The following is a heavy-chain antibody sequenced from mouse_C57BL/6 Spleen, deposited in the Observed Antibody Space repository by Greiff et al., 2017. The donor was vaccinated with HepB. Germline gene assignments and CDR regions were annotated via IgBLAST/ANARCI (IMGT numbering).Heavy chain of an antibody. CDR2: IDPSDSET. J-gene: IGHJ1*03. Sequence: QVQLQQPGAELVRPGSSVKLSCKASGYTFTSYWMHWVKQRPIQGLEWIGNIDPSDSETHYNQKFKDKATLTVDKSSSTAYMQLSSLTSDDSAVYYCARSYYYGSSADWYFDVWGTGTTVAVSS. D-gene: IGHD1-1*01. CDR3: ARSYYYGSSADWYFDV. V-gene: IGHV1-52*01. CDR1: GYTFTSYW.